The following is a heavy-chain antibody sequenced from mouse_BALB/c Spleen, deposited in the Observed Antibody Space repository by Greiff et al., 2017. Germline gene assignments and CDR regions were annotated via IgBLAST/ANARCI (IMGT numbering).Heavy chain of an antibody. Sequence: VQLQQSGPGLVKPSQSLSLTCTVTGYSITSDYAWNWIRQFPGNKLEWMGYISYSGSTSYNPSLKSRISITRDTSKNQFFLQLNSVTTEDTATYYCARDYGYGYYAMDYWGQGTSVTVSS. J-gene: IGHJ4*01. D-gene: IGHD2-2*01. V-gene: IGHV3-2*02. CDR3: ARDYGYGYYAMDY. CDR2: ISYSGST. CDR1: GYSITSDYA.